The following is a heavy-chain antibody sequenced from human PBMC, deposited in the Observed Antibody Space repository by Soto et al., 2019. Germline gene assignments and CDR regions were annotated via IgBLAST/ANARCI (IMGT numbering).Heavy chain of an antibody. D-gene: IGHD3-9*01. V-gene: IGHV3-48*04. Sequence: EVQLVESGGGLVQPGGSLRLSSVASGFTFSSYSMVWVRQAPGKGLEWISYIFATSTTIYYADSVKGRFTVSRDNTQNSLFLLMNSLRAEDTAIYYCARDKDWAFDYWGQGTLVTVSS. J-gene: IGHJ4*02. CDR3: ARDKDWAFDY. CDR2: IFATSTTI. CDR1: GFTFSSYS.